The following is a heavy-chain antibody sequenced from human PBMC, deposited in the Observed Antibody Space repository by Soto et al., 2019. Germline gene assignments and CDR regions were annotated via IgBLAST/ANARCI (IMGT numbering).Heavy chain of an antibody. CDR2: IHTSGEST. CDR1: GFTFKSHA. V-gene: IGHV3-64*04. Sequence: GGSLRLSCSASGFTFKSHAMHWVRQVPGKGLEYVSSIHTSGESTFYADAVKGRFIVSRDNSKNTLYLQMNSLRAEDTALYYCAKDQKIKALSDFDSWGQGTLVTVSS. D-gene: IGHD1-26*01. CDR3: AKDQKIKALSDFDS. J-gene: IGHJ4*02.